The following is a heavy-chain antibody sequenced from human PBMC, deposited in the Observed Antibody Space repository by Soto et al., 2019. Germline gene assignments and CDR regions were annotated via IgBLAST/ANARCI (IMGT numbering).Heavy chain of an antibody. J-gene: IGHJ2*01. CDR1: GFTFDDYT. CDR3: AKGQQGYCSGGSCVHPGWYFDL. Sequence: EVQLVESGGVVVQPGGSLRLSCAASGFTFDDYTMHWVRQAPGKGLEWVSLISWDGGSTYYADSVKGRFTISRDNSKNSQYLQMNSLRTEDIALYYCAKGQQGYCSGGSCVHPGWYFDLWGRGTLVTVSS. V-gene: IGHV3-43*01. CDR2: ISWDGGST. D-gene: IGHD2-15*01.